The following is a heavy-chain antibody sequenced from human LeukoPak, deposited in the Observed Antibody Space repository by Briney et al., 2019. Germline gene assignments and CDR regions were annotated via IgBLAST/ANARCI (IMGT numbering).Heavy chain of an antibody. D-gene: IGHD2-21*01. CDR3: ARANRAVSQYLFSGGLGLYYFDY. V-gene: IGHV1-8*01. CDR2: MNPNSGNT. Sequence: ASVKVSCRASGYTFTTYDINWVRQAPGQGLEWMGWMNPNSGNTEYAQNFQGRVTMTRNTSISTAYMELSSLRPEDTAIYYCARANRAVSQYLFSGGLGLYYFDYWGQGTLVTVSS. J-gene: IGHJ4*02. CDR1: GYTFTTYD.